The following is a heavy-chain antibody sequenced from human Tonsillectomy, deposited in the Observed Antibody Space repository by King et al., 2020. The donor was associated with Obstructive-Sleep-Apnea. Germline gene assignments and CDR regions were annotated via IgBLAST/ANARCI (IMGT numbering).Heavy chain of an antibody. CDR2: IGSSSSYI. J-gene: IGHJ4*01. CDR3: GLGYCRGGSCYSIDY. V-gene: IGHV3-21*01. Sequence: VQLVESGGGLVKPGGSLRLSCAASGFSFSTYSMNWVRQAPGKGLEWVSSIGSSSSYIHYADSLKGRFTISRDNAKNSLYLQMNSLRAEETAVYYCGLGYCRGGSCYSIDYWGPGTLVTVSS. D-gene: IGHD2-15*01. CDR1: GFSFSTYS.